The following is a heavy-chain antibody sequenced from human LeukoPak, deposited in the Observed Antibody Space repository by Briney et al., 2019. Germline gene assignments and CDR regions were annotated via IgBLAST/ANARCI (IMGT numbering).Heavy chain of an antibody. CDR3: ARPAPLRTDTQRDYGDT. CDR2: FVYSGST. CDR1: GGSISSNSDY. J-gene: IGHJ5*02. V-gene: IGHV4-39*02. D-gene: IGHD3-16*01. Sequence: WETLSLTCALSGGSISSNSDYWGWIRQPPGKGLEWIGSFVYSGSTFYNPSLKSRVTISVDTSKKHFSLKVTSVTAADTAVYYCARPAPLRTDTQRDYGDTWGQGTLVTVSS.